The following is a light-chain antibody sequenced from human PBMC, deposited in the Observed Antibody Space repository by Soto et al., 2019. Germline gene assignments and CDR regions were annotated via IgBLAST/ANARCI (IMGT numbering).Light chain of an antibody. CDR1: SSDVGGYNY. CDR3: SSYGSTSTRYV. V-gene: IGLV2-14*01. J-gene: IGLJ1*01. Sequence: QSALTQPASVSGSPGQSITISCTGTSSDVGGYNYVSWYQQQPGKAPKLMIYEVSNRPSGVSNRFSGSKSGNTASLTISGLQAADEADYFCSSYGSTSTRYVFGTGTKVTVL. CDR2: EVS.